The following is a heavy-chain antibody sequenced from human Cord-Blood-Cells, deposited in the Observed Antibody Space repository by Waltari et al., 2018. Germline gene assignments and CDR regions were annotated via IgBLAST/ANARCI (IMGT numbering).Heavy chain of an antibody. V-gene: IGHV1-69*01. J-gene: IGHJ4*02. Sequence: QVQLVQSGAEVKKPGSSVQVSCKASGGTCRSYAISWVRQAPGQGLEWMGGIIPIFGTANYAQKFQGRVTITADESTSTAYMELSSLRSEDTAVYYCARDDGRGWPSSSFDYWGQGTLVTVSS. CDR3: ARDDGRGWPSSSFDY. D-gene: IGHD6-13*01. CDR1: GGTCRSYA. CDR2: IIPIFGTA.